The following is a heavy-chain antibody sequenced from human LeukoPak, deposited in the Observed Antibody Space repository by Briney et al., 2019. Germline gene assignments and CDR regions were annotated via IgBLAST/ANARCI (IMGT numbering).Heavy chain of an antibody. Sequence: GGSLSLSCAASGFTFSDYYMSWIRQAPGKGLEWVSYISSSGSTIYYADSVKGRFTISRDNAKNSLYLQMNSLRAEDTAVYYCARDPDYYDSSGYVDYWGQGTLVTVSS. V-gene: IGHV3-11*01. D-gene: IGHD3-22*01. CDR3: ARDPDYYDSSGYVDY. J-gene: IGHJ4*02. CDR2: ISSSGSTI. CDR1: GFTFSDYY.